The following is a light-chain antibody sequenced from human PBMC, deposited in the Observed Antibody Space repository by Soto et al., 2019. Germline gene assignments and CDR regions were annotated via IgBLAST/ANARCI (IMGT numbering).Light chain of an antibody. CDR2: GAL. J-gene: IGKJ1*01. CDR1: QNINSN. CDR3: QQYNNWPPWT. Sequence: EIVLTQSPVTLSVSPGERATLSCRASQNINSNLAWYQQKPGQAPTLLIYGALTRVMGIPVRFSGSESGTEFTLTISSLKSEDFAVYYCQQYNNWPPWTFGQGTKV. V-gene: IGKV3D-15*01.